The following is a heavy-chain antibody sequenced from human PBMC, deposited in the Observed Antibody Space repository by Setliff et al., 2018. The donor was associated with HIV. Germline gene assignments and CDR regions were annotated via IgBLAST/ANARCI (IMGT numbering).Heavy chain of an antibody. CDR2: IYYSGST. CDR3: ARILLYDSSAYFVNAFGI. Sequence: SETLSLTCTVSGGSIISYYWSWIRQPPGKGLEWIGYIYYSGSTNYNPSLKSRVTISVDTSKNQFSLKLSSVTAADTAVYYCARILLYDSSAYFVNAFGIWGQGTVVTVSS. J-gene: IGHJ3*02. CDR1: GGSIISYY. D-gene: IGHD3-22*01. V-gene: IGHV4-59*01.